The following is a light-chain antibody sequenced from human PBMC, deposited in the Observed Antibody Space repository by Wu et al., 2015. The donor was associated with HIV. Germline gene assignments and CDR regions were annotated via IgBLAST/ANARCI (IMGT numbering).Light chain of an antibody. V-gene: IGKV3D-20*02. Sequence: SCRASQSVSSNFLGLVPAXNPGQAPTTLHLWCIQQATGIPDRFSGSGSGTDFTLIISSLEPDDFTFYYCQQRSNWPLTFGQGTRLEIK. CDR3: QQRSNWPLT. J-gene: IGKJ5*01. CDR1: QSVSSNF. CDR2: CI.